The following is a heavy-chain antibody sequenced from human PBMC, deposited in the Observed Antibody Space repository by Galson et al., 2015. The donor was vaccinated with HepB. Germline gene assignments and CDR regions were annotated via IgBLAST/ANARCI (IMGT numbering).Heavy chain of an antibody. CDR2: INAGNGNT. CDR3: ARAYSSGWFDY. J-gene: IGHJ4*02. D-gene: IGHD6-19*01. Sequence: SVKVSCKASGYMFSSYVMHWVRQAPGQRPEWLGGINAGNGNTKDSQKFQGRVTITRDTSASTAYMELSSLRSEDTAVYYCARAYSSGWFDYWGQGTLITVSS. CDR1: GYMFSSYV. V-gene: IGHV1-3*01.